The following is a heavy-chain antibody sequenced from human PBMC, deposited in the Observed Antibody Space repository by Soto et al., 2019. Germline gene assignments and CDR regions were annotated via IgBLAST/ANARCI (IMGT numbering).Heavy chain of an antibody. CDR2: IIPIFGTA. CDR1: GGTFSSYA. V-gene: IGHV1-69*13. Sequence: GASVKVSCKASGGTFSSYAISWVRQAPGQGLEWMGGIIPIFGTANYAQKFQGRVTITADESTSTAYMELSSLRSEDTAVYYCAREYYDFWSGYYGAFDIWGQGTMVTVSS. CDR3: AREYYDFWSGYYGAFDI. D-gene: IGHD3-3*01. J-gene: IGHJ3*02.